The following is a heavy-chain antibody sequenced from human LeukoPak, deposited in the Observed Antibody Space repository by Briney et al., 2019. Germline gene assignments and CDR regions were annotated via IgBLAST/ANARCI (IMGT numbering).Heavy chain of an antibody. J-gene: IGHJ4*02. Sequence: SVKVSCKASGCTFSSYAISWVRQAPGQGLEWMGRIIPILGIANYAQKFQGRVTITADKSTNTAYMELSSPRSEDTAVYYCASVVIYRVGSVGKYFDYWGQGTLVTVSS. CDR2: IIPILGIA. D-gene: IGHD2-15*01. CDR1: GCTFSSYA. CDR3: ASVVIYRVGSVGKYFDY. V-gene: IGHV1-69*04.